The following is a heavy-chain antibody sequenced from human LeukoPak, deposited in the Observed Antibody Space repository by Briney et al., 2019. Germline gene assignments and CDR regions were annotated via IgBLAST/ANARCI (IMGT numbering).Heavy chain of an antibody. D-gene: IGHD6-6*01. J-gene: IGHJ4*02. V-gene: IGHV3-48*03. CDR1: GFTFSSYE. CDR3: ARDIYGGSSYFDY. Sequence: PGGSLTLSCAASGFTFSSYEMNLVRQAPGKGLDWVSYISSSGSTIYYADSVKGRFTISRDNAKNSLYLQMNSLRAEDTAVYYCARDIYGGSSYFDYWGQGTLVTVSS. CDR2: ISSSGSTI.